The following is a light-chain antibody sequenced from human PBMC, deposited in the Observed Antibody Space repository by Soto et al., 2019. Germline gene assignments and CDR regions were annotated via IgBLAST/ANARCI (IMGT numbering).Light chain of an antibody. CDR2: DAS. Sequence: DIQMTQSPSSLSASVGDRVTITCQASQDISNYLNWYQQKPGKAPKLLIYDASNLETGVPSRLSGSGSGTDCTFTISSLQHEDIATYYCQQYDNLPPLFGPGTKVDIK. J-gene: IGKJ3*01. V-gene: IGKV1-33*01. CDR1: QDISNY. CDR3: QQYDNLPPL.